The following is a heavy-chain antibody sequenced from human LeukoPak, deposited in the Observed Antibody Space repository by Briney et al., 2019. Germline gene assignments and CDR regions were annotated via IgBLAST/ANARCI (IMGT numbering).Heavy chain of an antibody. J-gene: IGHJ3*02. V-gene: IGHV4-59*02. CDR3: AKSAGSKNAFDI. CDR1: GGSVTTYY. CDR2: IHHTGGT. Sequence: PSETLSLTCVVSGGSVTTYYWSWFRQPPGKGPEWIGNIHHTGGTNYNPSLKSRVTISVDTSKNQFSLKLTPVTAADTAIYYCAKSAGSKNAFDIWGQGTMVTVSS.